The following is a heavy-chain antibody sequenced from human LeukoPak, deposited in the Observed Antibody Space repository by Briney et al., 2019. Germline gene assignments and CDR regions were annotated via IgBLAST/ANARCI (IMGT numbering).Heavy chain of an antibody. V-gene: IGHV1-8*01. CDR2: MKLNSGNT. CDR3: ARPQLYDYVWGSYRSSFAFDI. D-gene: IGHD3-16*02. CDR1: GYTFTSYD. Sequence: ASVKVSCKASGYTFTSYDINWVRQAPGQGLEWMGWMKLNSGNTGYAQKFQGRVTMTRNTSIGTAYMELSSLRSEDTAVYYCARPQLYDYVWGSYRSSFAFDIWGQGTMVTVSS. J-gene: IGHJ3*02.